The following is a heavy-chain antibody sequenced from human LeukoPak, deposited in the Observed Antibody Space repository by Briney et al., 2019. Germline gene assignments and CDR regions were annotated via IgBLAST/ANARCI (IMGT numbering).Heavy chain of an antibody. Sequence: PRGSLRLSCAASGFTFNGFPMSWVRQAPGKGLEWVSAINPSGGDTYFPDSVRGRFTISRDNSKNTVYLQMDSLRVEDTAVYYCARLRWEITHYWYFDLWGRGALVTVSS. CDR1: GFTFNGFP. J-gene: IGHJ2*01. CDR3: ARLRWEITHYWYFDL. D-gene: IGHD4-23*01. V-gene: IGHV3-23*01. CDR2: INPSGGDT.